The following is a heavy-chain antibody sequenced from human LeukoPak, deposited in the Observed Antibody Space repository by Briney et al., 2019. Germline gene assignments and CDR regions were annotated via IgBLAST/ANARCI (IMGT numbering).Heavy chain of an antibody. D-gene: IGHD2-8*01. V-gene: IGHV1-24*01. CDR2: FDPENGEA. Sequence: ASVKVSCKVSGYSLSELSMHWVRQAPGKGLEWMGGFDPENGEAVYAQKFQGRVTMTEDTSTDTSYMELNSLKSEDTAVYYCAAGGAYDLLDNRGQGTLVTVSS. J-gene: IGHJ4*02. CDR3: AAGGAYDLLDN. CDR1: GYSLSELS.